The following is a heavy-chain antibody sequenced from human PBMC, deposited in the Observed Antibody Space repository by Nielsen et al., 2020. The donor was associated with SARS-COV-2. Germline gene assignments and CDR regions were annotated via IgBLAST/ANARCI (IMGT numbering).Heavy chain of an antibody. J-gene: IGHJ6*02. D-gene: IGHD1-14*01. Sequence: ASVKVSCKASGYTFTSYYMHWVRQAPGQGLEWMGIINPSGGSTSYAQKFQGRVTMTEDTSTDTAYMELSSLRSEDTAVYYCATRRDRRDGKDYYGMDVWGQGTTVTVSS. CDR1: GYTFTSYY. V-gene: IGHV1-46*01. CDR3: ATRRDRRDGKDYYGMDV. CDR2: INPSGGST.